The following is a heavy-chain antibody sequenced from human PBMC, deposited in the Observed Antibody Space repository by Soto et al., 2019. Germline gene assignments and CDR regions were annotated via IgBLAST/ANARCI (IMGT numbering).Heavy chain of an antibody. CDR2: INSDGSAT. Sequence: RGSLRLSCAASGLIFSSSWMHWVRQAPGKGLVWVSRINSDGSATGYADSVKGRFTISRDNAKNKLYLQMNSLRDEDTAAYYCASSRGNYLLDYWGQGTLVNVSS. CDR1: GLIFSSSW. D-gene: IGHD1-7*01. CDR3: ASSRGNYLLDY. V-gene: IGHV3-74*01. J-gene: IGHJ4*02.